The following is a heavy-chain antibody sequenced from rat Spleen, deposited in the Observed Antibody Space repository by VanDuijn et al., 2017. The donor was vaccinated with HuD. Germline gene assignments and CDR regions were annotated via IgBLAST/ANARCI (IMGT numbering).Heavy chain of an antibody. V-gene: IGHV5-22*01. Sequence: EVQLVESGGGLVQPGRSLKLSCAASGFTFSDYNMAWVRQAPKKGLEWVASISYEGSSTYYGDSMKGRFTISRDNAKSTLYLQMNSLRSEDTATYYCARQDNYVGFDYWGQGVMVTVSS. J-gene: IGHJ2*01. CDR1: GFTFSDYN. CDR3: ARQDNYVGFDY. D-gene: IGHD1-10*01. CDR2: ISYEGSST.